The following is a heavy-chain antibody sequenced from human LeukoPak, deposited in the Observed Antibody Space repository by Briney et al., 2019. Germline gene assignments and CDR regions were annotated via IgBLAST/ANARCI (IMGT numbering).Heavy chain of an antibody. CDR3: ARLFNWNGLY. CDR2: ISSSGSTI. Sequence: PGGSLRLSCAASGFTFSSYEMNWVRQAPGKGLEWVSYISSSGSTIYYADSVKGRFTISRDNAKNSLYLQMNSLRAEDTAVYYCARLFNWNGLYWGQGTLATVSS. D-gene: IGHD1-20*01. CDR1: GFTFSSYE. V-gene: IGHV3-48*03. J-gene: IGHJ4*02.